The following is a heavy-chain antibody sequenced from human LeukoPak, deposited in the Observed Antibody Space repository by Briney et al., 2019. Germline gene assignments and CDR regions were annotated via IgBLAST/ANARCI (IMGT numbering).Heavy chain of an antibody. Sequence: ASVKVSCKATGYTFTSYGISWVRPAPAQGGAWMGWISAYNGNTNYAQKLQGRVTMTTDTSTSTAYMELRSLRSDDTAVYYCARGSPSNSPNWFDPWGQGTLVSVSS. D-gene: IGHD2/OR15-2a*01. J-gene: IGHJ5*02. V-gene: IGHV1-18*01. CDR2: ISAYNGNT. CDR3: ARGSPSNSPNWFDP. CDR1: GYTFTSYG.